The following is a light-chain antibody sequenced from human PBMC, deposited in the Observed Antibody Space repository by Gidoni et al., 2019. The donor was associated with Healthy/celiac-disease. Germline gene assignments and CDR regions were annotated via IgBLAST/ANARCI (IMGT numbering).Light chain of an antibody. CDR2: WAS. CDR3: QQYYGTPIT. J-gene: IGKJ5*01. V-gene: IGKV4-1*01. CDR1: QSILYSSNNKNY. Sequence: DIVMTQSPDSLDVSLGERATINCKSSQSILYSSNNKNYLAWYQQKPGQPPKLLIYWASTRESGVPDRFSGSGSGTDFTLTISSLQAEDVAVYYCQQYYGTPITFGQGTRLEIK.